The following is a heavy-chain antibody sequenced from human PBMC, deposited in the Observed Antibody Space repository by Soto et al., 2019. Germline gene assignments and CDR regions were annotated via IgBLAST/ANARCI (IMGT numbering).Heavy chain of an antibody. CDR3: AMEYCSSTSCDRDY. CDR1: GGTFSSYT. V-gene: IGHV1-69*02. J-gene: IGHJ4*02. CDR2: IIPILGIA. Sequence: QVQLVQSGAEVKKPGSSVKVSCKASGGTFSSYTISWVRQAPGQGLEWMGRIIPILGIANYAQKFQGRVTITADKSTITAYMELRSLRSEDTAVYYCAMEYCSSTSCDRDYWGQGTLVTVSS. D-gene: IGHD2-2*02.